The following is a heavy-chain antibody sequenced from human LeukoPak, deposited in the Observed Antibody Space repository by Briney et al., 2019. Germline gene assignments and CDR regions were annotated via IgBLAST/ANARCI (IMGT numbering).Heavy chain of an antibody. CDR3: ARDGNFYYGPGSYCDY. V-gene: IGHV3-7*01. D-gene: IGHD3-10*01. CDR1: GFTFSSYS. CDR2: IKQDGNQK. Sequence: GGSLRLSCAASGFTFSSYSMSWVRQAPGKGLEWVANIKQDGNQKYYVDSVKGRFTISRDNAQNSLYLQMNSLRAEDTALYYCARDGNFYYGPGSYCDYWGQGTLVTVSS. J-gene: IGHJ4*02.